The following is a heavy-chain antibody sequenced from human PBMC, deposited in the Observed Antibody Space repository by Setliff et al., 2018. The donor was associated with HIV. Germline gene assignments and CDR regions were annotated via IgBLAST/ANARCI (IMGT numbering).Heavy chain of an antibody. CDR2: ISYSGKT. Sequence: PSETLSLTCTVSGGSISNRYWSWIRQPPGKELEWVGSISYSGKTYSNPSLKSRVTISADTSKNQFSLKLSTVTAADTAVYYCARESTVTTFLSYYYGMDVWGQGTTVTVS. D-gene: IGHD4-4*01. CDR3: ARESTVTTFLSYYYGMDV. CDR1: GGSISNRY. J-gene: IGHJ6*02. V-gene: IGHV4-59*11.